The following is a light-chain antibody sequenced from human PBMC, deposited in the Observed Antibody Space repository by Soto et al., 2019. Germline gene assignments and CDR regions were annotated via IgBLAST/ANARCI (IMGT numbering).Light chain of an antibody. J-gene: IGLJ3*02. CDR2: DVS. CDR1: ISDVGGYNY. Sequence: QSALTQPASVSGSPGQSITISCTGTISDVGGYNYVSWYQQHPGKAPKLMIYDVSNRPSGVSNRFSGSKSGNTASLTISGLQAEDEADYYCSSYTSSSTPWVFGGGTKVTVL. V-gene: IGLV2-14*01. CDR3: SSYTSSSTPWV.